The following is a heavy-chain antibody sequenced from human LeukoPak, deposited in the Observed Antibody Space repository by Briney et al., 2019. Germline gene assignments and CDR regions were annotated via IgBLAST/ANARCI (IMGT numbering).Heavy chain of an antibody. CDR2: MNPNNGDT. CDR1: GYIFIDYY. Sequence: ASVKVSCKASGYIFIDYYMHWVRQAPGQGLEWMGWMNPNNGDTNYAQKFQGRVTMTRDTSITTVYMELSSLRSDDTAVYYCACASSDMVDYYYYYYMDVWGKGTTVTVSS. CDR3: ACASSDMVDYYYYYYMDV. V-gene: IGHV1-2*02. D-gene: IGHD3-10*01. J-gene: IGHJ6*03.